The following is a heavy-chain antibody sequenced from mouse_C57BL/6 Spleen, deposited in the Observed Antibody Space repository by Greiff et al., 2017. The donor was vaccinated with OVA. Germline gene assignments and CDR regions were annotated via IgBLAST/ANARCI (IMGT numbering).Heavy chain of an antibody. CDR1: GYTFTSYW. CDR3: ARGGYDSNFDY. CDR2: IDPNRGGT. J-gene: IGHJ2*01. Sequence: VQLQQPGAELVKPGASVKLSCKASGYTFTSYWMHWVKQRPGRGLEWIGRIDPNRGGTKYNEKFKSKATLTVDKPSSTAYMQLSSLTSEDAAVYYCARGGYDSNFDYWGQGTTLTVSS. D-gene: IGHD1-1*01. V-gene: IGHV1-72*01.